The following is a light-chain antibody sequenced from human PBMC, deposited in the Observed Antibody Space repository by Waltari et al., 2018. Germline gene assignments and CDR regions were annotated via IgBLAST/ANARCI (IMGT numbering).Light chain of an antibody. Sequence: RLVLGYGKNYLHWFHQGPGQSPRRLIYKVSNRDSGVPDRFSGRWSGTDFTLKISRVEAEDVGVYYCMQTTHWPRTFGQGTKVEIK. CDR2: KVS. CDR3: MQTTHWPRT. J-gene: IGKJ1*01. CDR1: RLVLGYGKNY. V-gene: IGKV2-30*02.